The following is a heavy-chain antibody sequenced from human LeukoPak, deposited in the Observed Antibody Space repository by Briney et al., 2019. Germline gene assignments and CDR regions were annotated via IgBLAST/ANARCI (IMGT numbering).Heavy chain of an antibody. CDR2: ISSSSTYK. J-gene: IGHJ5*02. V-gene: IGHV3-21*01. CDR3: ARGNYDFSSGYYTGTGWFDP. D-gene: IGHD3-3*01. Sequence: GGSLRLSCAASGFPFSSYAMTWVRQAPGKGLEWVSCISSSSTYKHYADSVKGRFTISRDNAKTSLYLQMNSLRAEDTAVYYCARGNYDFSSGYYTGTGWFDPWGQGTLVTVSS. CDR1: GFPFSSYA.